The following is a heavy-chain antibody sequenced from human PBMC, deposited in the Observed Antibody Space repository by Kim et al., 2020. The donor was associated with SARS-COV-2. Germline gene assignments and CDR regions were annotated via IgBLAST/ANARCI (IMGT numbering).Heavy chain of an antibody. D-gene: IGHD3-10*01. CDR1: GFTVENFA. Sequence: GSLRLSCAASGFTVENFAMNWVRQAPGKGLEWVSTFSGRGGDTYYADSVKGRFTISRDTSKNTVYLQMTSLRAEDTAVYYCAKVVLARGDNPMDCWGQGTLVTVSS. V-gene: IGHV3-23*01. J-gene: IGHJ4*02. CDR2: FSGRGGDT. CDR3: AKVVLARGDNPMDC.